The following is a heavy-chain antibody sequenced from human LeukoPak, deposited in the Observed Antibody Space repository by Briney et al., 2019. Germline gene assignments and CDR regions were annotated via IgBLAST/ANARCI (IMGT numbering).Heavy chain of an antibody. Sequence: GGSLRLSCAASGFTFSNAWMNWVRQAPGKGLEWVGRIKSKTGGGTTDYAAPVKGRFTISRDDSKNTLYLQMNSLKTEDTAVYYCTSSTSAWGQGTLVTVSS. CDR1: GFTFSNAW. J-gene: IGHJ4*02. CDR2: IKSKTGGGTT. V-gene: IGHV3-15*07. D-gene: IGHD2-2*01. CDR3: TSSTSA.